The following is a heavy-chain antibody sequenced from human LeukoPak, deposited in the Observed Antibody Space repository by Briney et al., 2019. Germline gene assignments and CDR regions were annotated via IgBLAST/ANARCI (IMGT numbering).Heavy chain of an antibody. V-gene: IGHV1-3*01. CDR1: GYTFTSYA. CDR3: ARAGRRGYYAY. Sequence: ASVKVSCKASGYTFTSYAMHWVRQAPGQRLEWMGWINAGNGNTKYSQKFQGRVTITRDISASTAYMELSSLRSEDTAVYYCARAGRRGYYAYWGQGTLVTVSS. D-gene: IGHD3-3*01. CDR2: INAGNGNT. J-gene: IGHJ4*02.